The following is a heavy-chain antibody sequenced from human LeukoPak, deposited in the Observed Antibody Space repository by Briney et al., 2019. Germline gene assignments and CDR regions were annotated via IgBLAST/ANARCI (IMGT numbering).Heavy chain of an antibody. CDR2: INPNSGDT. J-gene: IGHJ4*02. CDR1: GYTLTGYY. Sequence: GASVKVSCKASGYTLTGYYMHWLRQAPGQGLEWMGWINPNSGDTNYAQKFQGRVTMTRDTFISTAYMELSRLTSDDTAVYYCAKNPYEYYFDYWGQGTPVTVSS. CDR3: AKNPYEYYFDY. V-gene: IGHV1-2*02. D-gene: IGHD5-12*01.